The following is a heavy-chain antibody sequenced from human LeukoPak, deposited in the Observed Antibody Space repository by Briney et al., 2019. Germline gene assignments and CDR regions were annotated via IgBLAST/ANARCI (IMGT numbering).Heavy chain of an antibody. D-gene: IGHD3-22*01. CDR2: FDPEDGET. Sequence: ASVKVSCKVSGYTLTELSMHWVRQAPGKGLEWMGGFDPEDGETIYAQKFQGRVTMTEDTSTDTAYMELSSLRSEDTAVYYCATSYYDSSGYYSSFFDYWGQGTLVTVSS. CDR1: GYTLTELS. CDR3: ATSYYDSSGYYSSFFDY. V-gene: IGHV1-24*01. J-gene: IGHJ4*02.